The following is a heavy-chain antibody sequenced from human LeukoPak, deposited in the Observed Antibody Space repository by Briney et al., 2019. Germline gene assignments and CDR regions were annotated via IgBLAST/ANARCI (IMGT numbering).Heavy chain of an antibody. J-gene: IGHJ6*02. CDR1: GGSISSSNW. CDR2: IYHSGST. Sequence: SETLSLTCAVSGGSISSSNWWSWVRQPPGKGLEWIGEIYHSGSTNYNPSLKSRVTISVDKSKNQFSLKLSSVTAADTAVYYCATDGSDYYYGMDVWGQGTTVTASS. D-gene: IGHD2-15*01. CDR3: ATDGSDYYYGMDV. V-gene: IGHV4-4*02.